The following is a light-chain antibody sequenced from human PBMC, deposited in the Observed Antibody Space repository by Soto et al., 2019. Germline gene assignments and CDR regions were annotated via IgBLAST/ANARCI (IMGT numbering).Light chain of an antibody. CDR1: QSVSSY. CDR2: DAS. J-gene: IGKJ2*01. V-gene: IGKV3-11*01. Sequence: EIVLTQSPATLSLSPGERATLSCRASQSVSSYLAWSQQKPGQAPSRLLFDASTRAAGIPSRFSGDGSGTDFTLTISGLQPEDSATYYCIQDYNYPYTFGQGTKLDIK. CDR3: IQDYNYPYT.